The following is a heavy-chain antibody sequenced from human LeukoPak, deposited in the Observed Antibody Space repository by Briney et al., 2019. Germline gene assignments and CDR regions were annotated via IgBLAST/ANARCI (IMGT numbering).Heavy chain of an antibody. V-gene: IGHV3-23*01. CDR2: ISGSGDST. D-gene: IGHD4-17*01. CDR1: GFTFSNYA. Sequence: GGSLRLSCAASGFTFSNYAMSWVRQPPGKGLEWASAISGSGDSTYYADSVKGRFTISRDNSKNTLYLQMNSLTAEDTAVYYCAKASYGTSWNFDLWGRGTLVTVSS. J-gene: IGHJ2*01. CDR3: AKASYGTSWNFDL.